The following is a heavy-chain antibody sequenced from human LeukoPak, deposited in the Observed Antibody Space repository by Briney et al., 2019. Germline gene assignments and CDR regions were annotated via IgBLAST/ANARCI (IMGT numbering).Heavy chain of an antibody. D-gene: IGHD6-6*01. V-gene: IGHV3-30*02. CDR3: AKAPPRIAARSYYYMDV. CDR1: GLTFSSYG. J-gene: IGHJ6*03. Sequence: GGSLRLSCAASGLTFSSYGMHWVRQAPGKGLEWVAFIRYDGSNKYYADSVKGRFTISRDNSKNTLYLQMNSLRAEDTAVYYCAKAPPRIAARSYYYMDVWGKGTTVTVSS. CDR2: IRYDGSNK.